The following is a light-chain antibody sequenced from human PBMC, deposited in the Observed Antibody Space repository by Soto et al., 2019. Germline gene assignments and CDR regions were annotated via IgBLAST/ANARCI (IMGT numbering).Light chain of an antibody. J-gene: IGLJ1*01. V-gene: IGLV1-47*01. CDR1: ASNVGSTY. CDR2: KNN. CDR3: SSYTSSDSVYV. Sequence: QSVLTQPPSASGTPGQRVSISCSGSASNVGSTYVFWYQQVPGAAPTLLIYKNNQRPSGVSDRFSGSKFGNTASLTISGLQADDEADYYCSSYTSSDSVYVFGSGTKLTVL.